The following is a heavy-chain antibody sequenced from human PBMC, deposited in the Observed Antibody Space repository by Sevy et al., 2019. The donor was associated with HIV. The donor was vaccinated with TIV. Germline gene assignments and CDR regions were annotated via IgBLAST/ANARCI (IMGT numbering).Heavy chain of an antibody. CDR2: ISAYNGNT. V-gene: IGHV1-18*01. CDR1: GYTFTSYG. CDR3: ARESYYYDSSGWFDY. J-gene: IGHJ4*02. Sequence: ASVKVSCKASGYTFTSYGISWVRQAPGQGLEWMGWISAYNGNTNYAQKLQGRVTMTTDTSTSTAYMELRSLRSDDTAVYYCARESYYYDSSGWFDYWGQGTLVTVSS. D-gene: IGHD3-22*01.